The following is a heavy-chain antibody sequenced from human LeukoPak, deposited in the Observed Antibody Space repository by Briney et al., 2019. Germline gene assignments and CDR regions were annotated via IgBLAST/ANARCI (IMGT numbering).Heavy chain of an antibody. V-gene: IGHV5-51*01. D-gene: IGHD6-13*01. CDR3: ARHVPDSSSWSHYYGMDV. Sequence: GESLKISCKGSGYSFTNYWIAWVRQMPGKGLELMGIVYPGDSDTRYSPSIQGQVTISADKSISTAYLQWSSLKASDTAMYYCARHVPDSSSWSHYYGMDVWGQGTTVTVSS. CDR2: VYPGDSDT. J-gene: IGHJ6*02. CDR1: GYSFTNYW.